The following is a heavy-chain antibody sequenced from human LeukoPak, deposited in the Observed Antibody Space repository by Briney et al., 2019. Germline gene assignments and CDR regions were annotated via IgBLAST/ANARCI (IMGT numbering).Heavy chain of an antibody. CDR3: ARGGIAAAGTFDWFDP. V-gene: IGHV4-38-2*02. J-gene: IGHJ5*02. CDR2: IYHSGST. Sequence: SETLSLTYTVSGYSISSGYYWGWIRQPPGKGLEWIGSIYHSGSTYYNPSLKSRVTISVDTSKNQFSLKLSSVTAADTAVYYCARGGIAAAGTFDWFDPWGQGTLVTVSS. CDR1: GYSISSGYY. D-gene: IGHD6-13*01.